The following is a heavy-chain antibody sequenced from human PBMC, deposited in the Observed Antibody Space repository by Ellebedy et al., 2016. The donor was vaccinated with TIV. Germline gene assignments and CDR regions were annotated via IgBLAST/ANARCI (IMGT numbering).Heavy chain of an antibody. Sequence: AASVKVSCKTSGYPFAGYYLHWVRQAPGRLFAWMGWMNPANGDSSYAQMFRGRVSMTRDTSITTAYMELSSLRSDDTAIYYCVKTCREWFIGDDWGQGALITVSS. J-gene: IGHJ4*02. CDR3: VKTCREWFIGDD. CDR1: GYPFAGYY. V-gene: IGHV1-2*02. CDR2: MNPANGDS. D-gene: IGHD3-3*01.